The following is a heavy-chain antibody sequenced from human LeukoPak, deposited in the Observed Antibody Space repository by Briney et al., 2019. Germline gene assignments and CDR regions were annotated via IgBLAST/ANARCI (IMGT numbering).Heavy chain of an antibody. Sequence: ASVKLCCKSAGYTFTSYYMHWVREAPGPGLEWMGIINPSGGSTSYAQKFQGRVTMTRDTSTSTVYMEPSSLRSEDTAVYYCARQVRITGTMGGNWFDPWGQGTLVTVSS. D-gene: IGHD1-7*01. CDR3: ARQVRITGTMGGNWFDP. CDR1: GYTFTSYY. J-gene: IGHJ5*02. V-gene: IGHV1-46*01. CDR2: INPSGGST.